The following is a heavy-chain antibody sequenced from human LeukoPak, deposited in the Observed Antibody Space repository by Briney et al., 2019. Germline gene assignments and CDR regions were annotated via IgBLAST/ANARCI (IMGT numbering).Heavy chain of an antibody. V-gene: IGHV1-69*13. CDR2: IIPIFGTA. J-gene: IGHJ4*02. Sequence: SVKVSCKASGGTFSSYAISWVRQAPGQGLEWMGGIIPIFGTANYAQKFQGRVTITADESTSKAYMELSGLRSEDTAVYYCARGSRFTVRPSNPTLGYFDYWGQGTLVTVSS. D-gene: IGHD3-16*02. CDR1: GGTFSSYA. CDR3: ARGSRFTVRPSNPTLGYFDY.